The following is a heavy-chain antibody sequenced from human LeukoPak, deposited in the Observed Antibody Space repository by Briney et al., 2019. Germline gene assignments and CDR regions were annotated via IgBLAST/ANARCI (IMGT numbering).Heavy chain of an antibody. Sequence: ASVKVSCKVSGYTLTELSMHWVRQAPGKGGEWMGGFDPEDGETIYAQKFQGRVTMPEQTSTDTGYMALSSLRSEDTAVYYCATGCTNGVCYTIFDYWGQGTLVTVSS. CDR3: ATGCTNGVCYTIFDY. V-gene: IGHV1-24*01. CDR1: GYTLTELS. J-gene: IGHJ4*02. D-gene: IGHD2-8*01. CDR2: FDPEDGET.